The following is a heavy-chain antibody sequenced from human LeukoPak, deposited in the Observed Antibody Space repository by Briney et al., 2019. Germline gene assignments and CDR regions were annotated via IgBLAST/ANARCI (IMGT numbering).Heavy chain of an antibody. Sequence: PSGTLSLTCTVSGGSISSYYWSWIRQPPGKGLEWIGYISYSGSTNYNPSLKSRVTISVDTSKNQFSLKLSSVTAADTAVYYCARGRYCSADICSGGDAFDIWGQGTMVSVSS. CDR2: ISYSGST. D-gene: IGHD2-15*01. V-gene: IGHV4-59*12. J-gene: IGHJ3*02. CDR1: GGSISSYY. CDR3: ARGRYCSADICSGGDAFDI.